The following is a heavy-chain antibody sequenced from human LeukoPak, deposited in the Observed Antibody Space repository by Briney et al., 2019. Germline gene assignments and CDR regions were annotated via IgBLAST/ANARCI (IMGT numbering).Heavy chain of an antibody. J-gene: IGHJ3*02. CDR2: ISGYSDDT. CDR3: ARDPERGAFDM. D-gene: IGHD1-1*01. CDR1: GYTFINYG. Sequence: ASVKVSCKASGYTFINYGISWVRQAPGQGLEWMGWISGYSDDTDYAQKFQGRVTMTTDTTTRTAYMELRSLRFDDTVVYFCARDPERGAFDMWGQGTVVTVSS. V-gene: IGHV1-18*01.